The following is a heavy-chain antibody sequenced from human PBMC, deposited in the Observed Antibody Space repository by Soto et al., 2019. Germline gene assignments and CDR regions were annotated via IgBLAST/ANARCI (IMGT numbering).Heavy chain of an antibody. CDR2: ISDGGGST. J-gene: IGHJ4*02. D-gene: IGHD6-13*01. CDR3: ARAFCCGTSWHGGNFDY. V-gene: IGHV3-23*01. CDR1: GFTFSKNA. Sequence: EIQLLESGGDLVQPGGSLRLSCAASGFTFSKNAMSWVRQAPGKGLEWVSAISDGGGSTYYADSVKGRLTISRDNFKKTPYLPMNSLRAEDPALYYCARAFCCGTSWHGGNFDYWGQGTLVTVSS.